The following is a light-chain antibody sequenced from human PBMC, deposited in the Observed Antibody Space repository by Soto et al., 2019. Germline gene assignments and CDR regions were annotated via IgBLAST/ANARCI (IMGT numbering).Light chain of an antibody. V-gene: IGKV3-20*01. CDR3: QHYGSSQPMYP. J-gene: IGKJ2*01. Sequence: EIVLTQSPGTLSLSPGERATLSCRASQSVSSTYLAWYQQKPGQAPRLLIYGASIRANGIPDWFSGNGTGTDFTLTISILETEDFAVYYCQHYGSSQPMYPFGQGTKREI. CDR2: GAS. CDR1: QSVSSTY.